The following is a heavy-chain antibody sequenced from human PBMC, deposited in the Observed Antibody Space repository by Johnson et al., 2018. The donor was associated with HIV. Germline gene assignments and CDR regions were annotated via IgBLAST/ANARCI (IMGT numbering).Heavy chain of an antibody. Sequence: QVQLVESGGGVVQPGRSLRLSCAASGFTFSSYGMHWVRQAPGKGLEWVAVISYDGSNKYYADSVKGRFTISRDNAKNTLYLQMNSLRAEDTAVYYCARDMAQLELFAIASGGQGTMVTVSS. D-gene: IGHD1-1*01. CDR2: ISYDGSNK. V-gene: IGHV3-30*03. CDR1: GFTFSSYG. J-gene: IGHJ3*02. CDR3: ARDMAQLELFAIAS.